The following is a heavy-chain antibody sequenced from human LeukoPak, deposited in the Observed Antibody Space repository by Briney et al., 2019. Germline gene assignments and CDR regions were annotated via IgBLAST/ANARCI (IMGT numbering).Heavy chain of an antibody. CDR1: GGSISSGSYY. D-gene: IGHD3-10*01. Sequence: SETLSLTCTVSGGSISSGSYYWSWIRQPAGKGLEWIGRIYTSGSTNYNPSLKSRVTISVDTSKNQFSLKLSSVTAADTAVYYCARSPLWFGESGFDYWGQGTRVTVSS. CDR3: ARSPLWFGESGFDY. J-gene: IGHJ4*02. V-gene: IGHV4-61*02. CDR2: IYTSGST.